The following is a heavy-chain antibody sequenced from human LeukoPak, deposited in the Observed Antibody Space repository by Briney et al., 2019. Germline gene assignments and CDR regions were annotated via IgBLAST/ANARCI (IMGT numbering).Heavy chain of an antibody. J-gene: IGHJ4*02. CDR1: GGSISSGDYY. CDR3: ARASYYYGSGSHDY. Sequence: SQTLPLTCTVSGGSISSGDYYWSWIRQPPGKGLEWIGYIYYSGSTYYNPSLKSRVTIPVDTSKNQFSLKLSSVTAADTAVYYCARASYYYGSGSHDYWGQGTLVTVSS. V-gene: IGHV4-30-4*01. D-gene: IGHD3-10*01. CDR2: IYYSGST.